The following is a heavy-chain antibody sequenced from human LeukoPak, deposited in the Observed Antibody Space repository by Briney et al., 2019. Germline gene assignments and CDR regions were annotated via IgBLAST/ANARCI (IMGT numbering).Heavy chain of an antibody. CDR2: ISGGSSTI. J-gene: IGHJ4*02. CDR1: GFTPSSYS. V-gene: IGHV3-48*01. D-gene: IGHD6-19*01. Sequence: GGSLRLSCAASGFTPSSYSMNWVRQAPGKGLEWVSYISGGSSTIYNADSVKGRFTISRDNAKNLLYLLMDTLRAEDTAAYYCARVGSNQWLDYWGQGTLVTVSS. CDR3: ARVGSNQWLDY.